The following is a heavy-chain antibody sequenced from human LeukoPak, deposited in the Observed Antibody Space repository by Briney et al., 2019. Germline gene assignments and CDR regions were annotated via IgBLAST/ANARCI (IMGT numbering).Heavy chain of an antibody. CDR3: ATGGYSSSKDFDY. D-gene: IGHD6-6*01. V-gene: IGHV1-24*01. J-gene: IGHJ4*02. CDR2: FDPEDGET. Sequence: ASVKVSCKVSGYTLTELSMHWVRQAPAKGLEWMGGFDPEDGETIYAQKFQGRVTMTEDTSTDTAYMELSSLRSEDTAVYYCATGGYSSSKDFDYWGQGTLVTVSS. CDR1: GYTLTELS.